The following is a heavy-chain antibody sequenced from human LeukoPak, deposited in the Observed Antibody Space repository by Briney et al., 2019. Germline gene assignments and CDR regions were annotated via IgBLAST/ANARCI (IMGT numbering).Heavy chain of an antibody. D-gene: IGHD2-2*01. J-gene: IGHJ6*02. V-gene: IGHV5-51*01. Sequence: KVGESLKISCKGSGYRFTSYWIGWVRQMPGKGLEWMGIINPGYADTRYSPSFQGQVTISADKSISTAYLQWSSLKASDTAMYYCARHPDCTRTSCYVDYYGMDVWGQGTTVTVSS. CDR3: ARHPDCTRTSCYVDYYGMDV. CDR1: GYRFTSYW. CDR2: INPGYADT.